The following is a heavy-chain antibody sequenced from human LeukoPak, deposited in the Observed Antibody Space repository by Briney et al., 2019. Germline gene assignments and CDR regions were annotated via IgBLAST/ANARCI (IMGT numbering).Heavy chain of an antibody. V-gene: IGHV4-4*02. CDR2: TYHSGST. Sequence: PSETLSLTCAVSGGSISSGNWWSWVRQPPGKGLEWIGETYHSGSTIYNPSLKSRVTISVDTSKNQFSLKLSSVTAADTAVYYCASPGTGDDNFDYWGQGTLVTVSS. CDR1: GGSISSGNW. CDR3: ASPGTGDDNFDY. J-gene: IGHJ4*02. D-gene: IGHD7-27*01.